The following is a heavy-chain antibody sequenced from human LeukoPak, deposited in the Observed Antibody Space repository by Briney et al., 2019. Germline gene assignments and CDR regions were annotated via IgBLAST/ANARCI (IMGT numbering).Heavy chain of an antibody. V-gene: IGHV1-8*01. D-gene: IGHD3-22*01. CDR3: ARDAGGYYDSSGYLPSS. Sequence: ASVKVSCKASGYTFTSYDINWVRQATGQGLEWMGWMNPNSGNTGYAQKFQGRVTMTRNTSISTAYMELSSLRSEDTAVYYCARDAGGYYDSSGYLPSSWGQGTLVTVSS. J-gene: IGHJ4*02. CDR1: GYTFTSYD. CDR2: MNPNSGNT.